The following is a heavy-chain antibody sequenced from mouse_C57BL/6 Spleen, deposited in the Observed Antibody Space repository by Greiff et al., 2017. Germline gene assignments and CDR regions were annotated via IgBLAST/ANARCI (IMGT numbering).Heavy chain of an antibody. CDR3: ARSTGTHDY. J-gene: IGHJ2*01. CDR2: INPYNGGT. Sequence: EVKLQESGPVLVKPGASVKMSCKASGYTFTDYYMNWVKQSHGKSLEWIGVINPYNGGTSYNQKFKGKATLTVDKSSSTAYMALNSLTSEDSAVYYCARSTGTHDYWGQGTTRTVSS. V-gene: IGHV1-19*01. CDR1: GYTFTDYY. D-gene: IGHD4-1*02.